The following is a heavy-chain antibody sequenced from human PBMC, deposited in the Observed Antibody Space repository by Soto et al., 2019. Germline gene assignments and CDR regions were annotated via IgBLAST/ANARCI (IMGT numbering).Heavy chain of an antibody. CDR3: ARAALYSNYVYYYYYYMDV. CDR1: GFTFSDYY. CDR2: ISSSGSTI. D-gene: IGHD4-4*01. J-gene: IGHJ6*03. V-gene: IGHV3-11*01. Sequence: QVQLVESGGGLVKPGGSLRLSCAASGFTFSDYYMSWIRQAPGKGLEWVSYISSSGSTIYYADSVKGRFTISRDNAKNSLYQQINSPRPEDTAVYYCARAALYSNYVYYYYYYMDVWANGTTVTVSS.